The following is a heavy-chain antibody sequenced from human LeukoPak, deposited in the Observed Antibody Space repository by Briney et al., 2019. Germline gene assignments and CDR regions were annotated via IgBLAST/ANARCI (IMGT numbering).Heavy chain of an antibody. J-gene: IGHJ6*02. D-gene: IGHD2-21*02. CDR2: ISGSGGST. CDR1: GFTFSTYA. V-gene: IGHV3-23*01. Sequence: GGSLRLPCAASGFTFSTYAMSWVRQAPGKGLEWVSVISGSGGSTYYADSVKGRFIISRDNSKNTLYLQMNSLRAEDTAVYYCVHCGGDCYPCCGMDAWGQGTTVTVSS. CDR3: VHCGGDCYPCCGMDA.